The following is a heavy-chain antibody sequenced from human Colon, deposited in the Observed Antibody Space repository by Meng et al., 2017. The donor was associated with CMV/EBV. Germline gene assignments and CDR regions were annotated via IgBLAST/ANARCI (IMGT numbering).Heavy chain of an antibody. J-gene: IGHJ6*02. CDR1: GYSFTSYW. CDR2: IYPGDSDT. V-gene: IGHV5-51*01. D-gene: IGHD3-3*01. Sequence: GGSLKISCKGSGYSFTSYWIGWVRQMPGKGLEWMGIIYPGDSDTRYSPSFQGQVTISADKSISTAYLQWSSLKASDTAMYYCARRSGRDFWSGYSSYYYYGMDVWGQGTTVTVSS. CDR3: ARRSGRDFWSGYSSYYYYGMDV.